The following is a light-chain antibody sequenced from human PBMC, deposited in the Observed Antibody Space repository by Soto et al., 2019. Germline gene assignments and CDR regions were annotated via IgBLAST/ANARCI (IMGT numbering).Light chain of an antibody. CDR2: DVS. V-gene: IGLV2-14*03. J-gene: IGLJ1*01. Sequence: QSVLTQPASVSGSPGQSITISCTGTSSDVGGYNYVSWYQQHPGKAPKFMIYDVSNRPSGASNRFSGSKSGNTASLTISGLQAEDEADYYCSSYTTSNTRQIVFGTGTQVIVL. CDR1: SSDVGGYNY. CDR3: SSYTTSNTRQIV.